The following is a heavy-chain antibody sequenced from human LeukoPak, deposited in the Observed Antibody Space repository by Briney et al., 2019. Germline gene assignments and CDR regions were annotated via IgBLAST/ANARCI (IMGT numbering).Heavy chain of an antibody. Sequence: KTSETLSLTCTVSGGSISSYYWSWIRQPPGKGLEWIGYIYYSGSTNYNPSLKSRVTISVDTSKNQFSLKLSSVTAADTAVYYCARGACSGRSCYFFRFDYWGQGTLVTVSS. J-gene: IGHJ4*02. CDR2: IYYSGST. D-gene: IGHD2-15*01. CDR3: ARGACSGRSCYFFRFDY. V-gene: IGHV4-59*01. CDR1: GGSISSYY.